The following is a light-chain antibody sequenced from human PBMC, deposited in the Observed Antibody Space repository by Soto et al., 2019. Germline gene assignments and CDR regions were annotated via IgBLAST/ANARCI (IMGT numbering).Light chain of an antibody. Sequence: EIVLTQSPGTLSLSPGERATLSCRASQSVSSNCLAWYQQRPGQAPRLLIYGASNRATGIPERFSGGGFGTDCALTISSLDQEDFAVYDCQQYGYSRDTDRWTFGRGTKVELK. J-gene: IGKJ1*01. CDR3: QQYGYSRDTDRWT. CDR1: QSVSSNC. CDR2: GAS. V-gene: IGKV3-20*01.